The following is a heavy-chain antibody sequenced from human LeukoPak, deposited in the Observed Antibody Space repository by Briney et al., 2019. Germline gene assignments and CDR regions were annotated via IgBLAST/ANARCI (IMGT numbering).Heavy chain of an antibody. D-gene: IGHD2-21*02. CDR3: ARCGGDCYAPPDY. Sequence: LSETLSLTCTVSGGSISSYYWSWIRQPPGKGLEWIGYIYYSGSTNYNPSLKSRVTISVDTSKNQFSLKLSSVTAADTAVYYCARCGGDCYAPPDYWGQGTLVTVSS. V-gene: IGHV4-59*01. CDR1: GGSISSYY. J-gene: IGHJ4*02. CDR2: IYYSGST.